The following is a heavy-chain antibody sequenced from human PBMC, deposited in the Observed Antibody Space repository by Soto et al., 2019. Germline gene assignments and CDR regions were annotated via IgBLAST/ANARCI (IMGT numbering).Heavy chain of an antibody. CDR1: GYSISSGYY. Sequence: PSETLSLTCAVSGYSISSGYYWGWIRQPPGKGLEWIGSIYHSGSTYYNPSLKSRVTISVDTSKNQFSLKLSSVTAADTAVYYCARDLFSSGWAPYYFDYWGQGTLVTVSS. D-gene: IGHD6-19*01. J-gene: IGHJ4*02. CDR3: ARDLFSSGWAPYYFDY. CDR2: IYHSGST. V-gene: IGHV4-38-2*02.